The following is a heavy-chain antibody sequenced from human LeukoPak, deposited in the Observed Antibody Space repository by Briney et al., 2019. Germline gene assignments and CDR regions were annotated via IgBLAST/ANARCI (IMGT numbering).Heavy chain of an antibody. J-gene: IGHJ2*01. CDR3: ARHRWINYYFDV. CDR1: GGSISSYY. CDR2: YSGSI. Sequence: PSETLSLTCTVSGGSISSYYWSWIRQPPGKGLEWIGYYSGSIKYNSSLKSRVTIAGDTSKNQFSLKLSSVTAADTAVYYCARHRWINYYFDVWGRGTLVTISS. V-gene: IGHV4-59*08. D-gene: IGHD4-4*01.